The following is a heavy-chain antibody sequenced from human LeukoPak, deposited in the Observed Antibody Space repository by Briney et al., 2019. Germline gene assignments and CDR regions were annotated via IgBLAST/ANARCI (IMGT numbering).Heavy chain of an antibody. CDR3: ARAMITFGGVIEGFDY. Sequence: GSLRLSCAASGFTFSSYAMSWVRQAPGKGLEWIGYIYYSGSTNYNPSLKSRVTISVDTSKNQFSLKLSSVTAADTAVYYCARAMITFGGVIEGFDYWGQGTLVTVSS. CDR1: GFTFSSYA. D-gene: IGHD3-16*02. CDR2: IYYSGST. J-gene: IGHJ4*02. V-gene: IGHV4-59*01.